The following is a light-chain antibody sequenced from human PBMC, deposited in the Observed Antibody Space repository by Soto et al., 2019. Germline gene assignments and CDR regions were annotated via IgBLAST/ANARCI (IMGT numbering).Light chain of an antibody. Sequence: QSVLTQPPSVSGAPGQRVTISCTGSSSNIGASYDVHWYQQAPGTAPKVLIYGNSNRPSGVPDRFSGSKSGTSASLTITGLQAEDEADYYCAAWDDILNGWVFGGGTKLTVL. CDR2: GNS. V-gene: IGLV1-40*01. J-gene: IGLJ3*02. CDR3: AAWDDILNGWV. CDR1: SSNIGASYD.